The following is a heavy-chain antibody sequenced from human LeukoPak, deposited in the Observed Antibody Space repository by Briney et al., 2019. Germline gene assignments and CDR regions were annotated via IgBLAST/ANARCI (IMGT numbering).Heavy chain of an antibody. CDR2: FDPEDGET. CDR1: GYTLTELS. V-gene: IGHV1-24*01. CDR3: ATVQIVHLDRLPTGY. J-gene: IGHJ4*02. Sequence: ASVKVSCKVSGYTLTELSMHWVRQALGKGLEWMGGFDPEDGETIYAQKFQGRVTMTEDTSTDTAYMELSSLRSEDTAVYYCATVQIVHLDRLPTGYWGQGTLVTVSS. D-gene: IGHD3-22*01.